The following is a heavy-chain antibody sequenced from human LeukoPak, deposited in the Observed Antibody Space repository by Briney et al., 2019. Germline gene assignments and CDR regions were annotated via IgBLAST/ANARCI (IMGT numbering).Heavy chain of an antibody. J-gene: IGHJ4*01. D-gene: IGHD5-24*01. Sequence: PSETLSLTCAVYGASFSGYYWSWIRQPPGKGLEWIGEVTHSGSTNYNPSLKSRVTISVDTSKKQFSLKLTSVTATDTAVHYCARGRDGYINYWGQGTLVTVSS. CDR2: VTHSGST. CDR3: ARGRDGYINY. V-gene: IGHV4-34*01. CDR1: GASFSGYY.